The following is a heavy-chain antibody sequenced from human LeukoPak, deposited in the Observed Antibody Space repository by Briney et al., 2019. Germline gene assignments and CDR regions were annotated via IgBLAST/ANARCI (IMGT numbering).Heavy chain of an antibody. CDR3: ARDLGELDRSGWVDGY. CDR2: ISSSSSYI. CDR1: EFTVSDHY. Sequence: GGSLRLSCAASEFTVSDHYIDWVRQAPGKGLEWVSSISSSSSYIYYADSVKGRFTISRDNAKNSLYLQMNSLRAEDTAVYYCARDLGELDRSGWVDGYWGQGTLVTVSS. V-gene: IGHV3-21*01. J-gene: IGHJ4*02. D-gene: IGHD1-1*01.